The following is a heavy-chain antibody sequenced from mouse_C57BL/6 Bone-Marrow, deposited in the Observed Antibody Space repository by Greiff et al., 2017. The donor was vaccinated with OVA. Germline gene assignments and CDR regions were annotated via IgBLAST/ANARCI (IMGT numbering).Heavy chain of an antibody. CDR2: IYPGDGDT. Sequence: VKLQESGPELVKPGASVKISCKASGYAFSSSWMNWVKQRPGKGLEWIGRIYPGDGDTNYNGKFKGKATLTADKSSSTAYMQLSSLTSEDSAVYFCARGGYDYDVAYWGQGTLVTVSA. CDR1: GYAFSSSW. CDR3: ARGGYDYDVAY. V-gene: IGHV1-82*01. J-gene: IGHJ3*01. D-gene: IGHD2-4*01.